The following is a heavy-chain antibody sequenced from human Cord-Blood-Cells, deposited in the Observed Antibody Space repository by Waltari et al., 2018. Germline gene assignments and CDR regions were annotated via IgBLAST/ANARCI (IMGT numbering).Heavy chain of an antibody. V-gene: IGHV1-8*01. CDR1: GDTFTSYD. CDR2: MNPNSGNT. Sequence: VQLVQSGAEVKKPGASVKVSCKDSGDTFTSYDINWVRQATGHGLEWMGWMNPNSGNTGYAQKVQGRVTMTRNTSISTAYMELSSLRSEDTAVYYCARECRGQHTAYYYYYYGMDVWGQGTTVTVSS. J-gene: IGHJ6*02. CDR3: ARECRGQHTAYYYYYYGMDV. D-gene: IGHD5-18*01.